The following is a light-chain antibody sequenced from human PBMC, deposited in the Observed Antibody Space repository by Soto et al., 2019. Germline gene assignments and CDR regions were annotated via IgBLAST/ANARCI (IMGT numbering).Light chain of an antibody. Sequence: QSALTQPASVYGSPGQSISISCTGTSSDVGGYNYVSWYQQHPGKAPKLMIYDVSNRPSGVSNRFSGSKSGNTASLTISGLQAEDEADYYCSSYTSSSPYVFGTGTTLTVL. CDR1: SSDVGGYNY. J-gene: IGLJ1*01. CDR3: SSYTSSSPYV. V-gene: IGLV2-14*01. CDR2: DVS.